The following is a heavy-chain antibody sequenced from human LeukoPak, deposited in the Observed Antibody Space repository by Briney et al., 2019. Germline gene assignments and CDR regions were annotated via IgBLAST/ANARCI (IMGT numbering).Heavy chain of an antibody. CDR3: VREDRSCYYH. V-gene: IGHV3-7*03. CDR2: MDLDGREK. CDR1: GFSFSSYW. J-gene: IGHJ4*02. Sequence: GGSLRLSCVASGFSFSSYWMAWVCQTPGKGLEWVANMDLDGREKYYVDSVKGRFTISRDNAKNSLYLQLSSLRGEDTAVYYCVREDRSCYYHWGQGTLVTVSS. D-gene: IGHD2-15*01.